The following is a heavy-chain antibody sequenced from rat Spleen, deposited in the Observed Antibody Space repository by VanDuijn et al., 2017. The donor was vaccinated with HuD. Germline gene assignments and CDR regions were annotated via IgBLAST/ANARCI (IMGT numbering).Heavy chain of an antibody. V-gene: IGHV2-43*01. D-gene: IGHD1-6*01. CDR3: ARDPGLLRTIWGYCDY. J-gene: IGHJ2*01. CDR2: IWTGGNT. Sequence: QVQLKESGPGLVQPSQTLSLTCTVSGFSLTSYHLSWVRQPPGKGLEWMGVIWTGGNTAYNSLLKSRLSISKDTSKSQVLLKMNSLQTEDTATYYCARDPGLLRTIWGYCDYWGQGVMVTVSS. CDR1: GFSLTSYH.